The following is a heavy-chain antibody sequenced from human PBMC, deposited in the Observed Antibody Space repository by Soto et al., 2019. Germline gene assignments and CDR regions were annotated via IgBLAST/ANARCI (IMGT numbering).Heavy chain of an antibody. CDR3: AKVWFSGYYYDGAREGDFAY. CDR1: GFTFSSYG. J-gene: IGHJ4*02. CDR2: ISYDGSNK. Sequence: PGGSLRLSCAASGFTFSSYGIHWVRQAPGKGLEWVAVISYDGSNKYYADSVKGRFTISRDNSKNTLYLQNNSLRAEAKAEYYYAKVWFSGYYYDGAREGDFAYWVQGTFVTVSS. D-gene: IGHD3-22*01. V-gene: IGHV3-30*18.